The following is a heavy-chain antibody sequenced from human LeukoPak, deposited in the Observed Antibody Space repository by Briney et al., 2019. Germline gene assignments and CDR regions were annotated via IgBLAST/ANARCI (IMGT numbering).Heavy chain of an antibody. V-gene: IGHV4-59*01. Sequence: QPSETLSLTCTVSGGSISSYYWSWIRQPPGKGLEWIGYIYYSGSTNYSPSLKSRVTISVDTSKNQFSLKLSSVTAADTAVYYCARRITIFGVAGRPNWFDPWGQGTLVTVSS. CDR3: ARRITIFGVAGRPNWFDP. CDR2: IYYSGST. D-gene: IGHD3-3*01. CDR1: GGSISSYY. J-gene: IGHJ5*02.